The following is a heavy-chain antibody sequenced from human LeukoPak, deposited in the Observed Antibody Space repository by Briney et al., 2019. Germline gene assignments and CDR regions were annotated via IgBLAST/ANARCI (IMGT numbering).Heavy chain of an antibody. CDR3: AANSADENTLGSSYKV. CDR2: ISNSGSTI. J-gene: IGHJ4*02. Sequence: GRSLRLSCAASGFTFSSYEMNWVRQAPGKGLEWVSYISNSGSTIYYADSVKGRFTIPRDNAKNSLYLQMNGLRAEDTAVYYCAANSADENTLGSSYKVWGQGTLVTVSS. V-gene: IGHV3-48*03. CDR1: GFTFSSYE. D-gene: IGHD3-10*01.